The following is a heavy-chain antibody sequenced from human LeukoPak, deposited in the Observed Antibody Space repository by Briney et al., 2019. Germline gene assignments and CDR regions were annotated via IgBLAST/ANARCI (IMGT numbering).Heavy chain of an antibody. CDR1: GYTFTGYY. D-gene: IGHD1-7*01. V-gene: IGHV1-2*02. Sequence: ASVKVSCKASGYTFTGYYMHWVRQAPGQGLEWMGWINPNTGGTNYAQKFQGRVTMTRDTSISTAYMELNSLRSDDTAVYYCARGGGPNWNYGEYGYWGRGTLATVSS. CDR3: ARGGGPNWNYGEYGY. J-gene: IGHJ4*02. CDR2: INPNTGGT.